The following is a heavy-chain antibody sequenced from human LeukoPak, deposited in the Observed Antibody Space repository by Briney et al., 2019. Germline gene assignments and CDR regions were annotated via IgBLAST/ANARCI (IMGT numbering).Heavy chain of an antibody. Sequence: GASVKVSCKASGYTFTSYGISWVRQAPGQGLEWMGWISAYNGNTNYAQKLQGRGTMTTDTSTSTAYMELRSLRSDDTAVYYCARDRGIAARPGLDYWGQGTLVTVSS. CDR2: ISAYNGNT. CDR3: ARDRGIAARPGLDY. J-gene: IGHJ4*02. V-gene: IGHV1-18*01. D-gene: IGHD6-6*01. CDR1: GYTFTSYG.